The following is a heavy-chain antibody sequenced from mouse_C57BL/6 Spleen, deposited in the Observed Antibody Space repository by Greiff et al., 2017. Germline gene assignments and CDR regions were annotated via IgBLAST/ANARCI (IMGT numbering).Heavy chain of an antibody. D-gene: IGHD1-1*01. J-gene: IGHJ2*01. Sequence: QVQLQQSGPELVKPGASVKISCKASGYAFSSSWMNWVKQRPGKGLEWIGRNYPGDGDTNYNGKFKGKATLTADKSSSTAYMQLSSLTSEDSAVYFCATYYYGSSYFDYWGQGTTLTVSS. CDR1: GYAFSSSW. CDR2: NYPGDGDT. CDR3: ATYYYGSSYFDY. V-gene: IGHV1-82*01.